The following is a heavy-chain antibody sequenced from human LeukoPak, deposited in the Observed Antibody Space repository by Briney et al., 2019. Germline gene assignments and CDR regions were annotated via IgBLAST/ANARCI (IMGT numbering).Heavy chain of an antibody. CDR2: ICHSGST. V-gene: IGHV4-38-2*01. D-gene: IGHD2-15*01. CDR1: GYSISSGYY. CDR3: ASYCSGGSCYLGYNWFDP. Sequence: PSETLSLTCAVSGYSISSGYYWGWIRQPPGKGLEWIGSICHSGSTYYNPSLKSRVTISVDTSKNQFSLKLSSVTAADTAVYYCASYCSGGSCYLGYNWFDPWGQGTLVTVSS. J-gene: IGHJ5*02.